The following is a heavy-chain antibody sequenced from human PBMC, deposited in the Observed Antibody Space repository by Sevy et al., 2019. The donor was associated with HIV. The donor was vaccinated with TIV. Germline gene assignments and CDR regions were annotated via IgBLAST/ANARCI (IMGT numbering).Heavy chain of an antibody. CDR2: IYYSGSP. CDR1: GGSISSSNYY. J-gene: IGHJ5*02. V-gene: IGHV4-39*01. Sequence: SETLSLTCTVSGGSISSSNYYWGWIRQPPGKGLEWIGSIYYSGSPYYNQSLKSRVTISVDTSKNQFFLNLSSVTAPDTAVYYCAGMEVGGYDLLTGRSTGWFDPWGQGTLVTVSS. D-gene: IGHD3-9*01. CDR3: AGMEVGGYDLLTGRSTGWFDP.